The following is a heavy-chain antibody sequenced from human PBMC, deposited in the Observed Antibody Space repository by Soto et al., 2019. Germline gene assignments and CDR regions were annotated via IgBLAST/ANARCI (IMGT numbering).Heavy chain of an antibody. CDR1: GFTFSSYA. J-gene: IGHJ6*02. CDR3: AKDIENYLFGMDV. CDR2: ISWNSGSV. Sequence: GGSLRLSCAASGFTFSSYAMSWVRQAPGKGLEWVSGISWNSGSVDYGDSVKGRFTISRDNGKNSLYLQMNNLRVEDTALYYCAKDIENYLFGMDVWGQGTTVTVS. V-gene: IGHV3-9*01.